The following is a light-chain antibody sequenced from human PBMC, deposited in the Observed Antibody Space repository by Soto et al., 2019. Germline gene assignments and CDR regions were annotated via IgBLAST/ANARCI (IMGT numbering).Light chain of an antibody. CDR2: VAS. Sequence: EIVLTQSPATLSVSPGERATLSCRASQSVNQKLGWYQQKPGQAPRLLIYVASYRATGIPVRFRGSGSGTEFTLTISSLQSEDSAVYYCHQYNSWPRGTFGGGTTLKIK. CDR3: HQYNSWPRGT. V-gene: IGKV3-15*01. J-gene: IGKJ4*01. CDR1: QSVNQK.